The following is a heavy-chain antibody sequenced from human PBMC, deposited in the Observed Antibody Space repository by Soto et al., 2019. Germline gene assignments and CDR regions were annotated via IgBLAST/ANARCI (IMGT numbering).Heavy chain of an antibody. V-gene: IGHV1-3*01. CDR1: GYSFTTYA. CDR2: INAGNGNT. CDR3: ARATHIAAPVDY. D-gene: IGHD6-13*01. Sequence: ASVKVSCKASGYSFTTYAMHWVRQAPGQRLEWMGWINAGNGNTKYSQKLQGRVTITRDESTSTAYMELSSLRSEDTAVYYCARATHIAAPVDYWGQGTLVTVSS. J-gene: IGHJ4*02.